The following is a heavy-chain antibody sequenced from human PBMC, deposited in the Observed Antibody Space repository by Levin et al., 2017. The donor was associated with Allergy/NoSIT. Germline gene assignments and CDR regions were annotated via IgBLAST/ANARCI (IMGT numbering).Heavy chain of an antibody. V-gene: IGHV3-30-3*01. Sequence: GESLKISCAASGFTFSSYTMHWVRQAPGKGLEWVAVISYDGSNKYYADSVKGRFTISRDNSKNTLYLQMNSLRAEDTAVYYCARERSSSWRSYFDYWGQGTLVTVSS. D-gene: IGHD6-13*01. CDR2: ISYDGSNK. CDR1: GFTFSSYT. J-gene: IGHJ4*02. CDR3: ARERSSSWRSYFDY.